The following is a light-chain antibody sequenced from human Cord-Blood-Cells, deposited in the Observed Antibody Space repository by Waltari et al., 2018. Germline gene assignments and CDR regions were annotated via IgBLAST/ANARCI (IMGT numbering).Light chain of an antibody. CDR3: QQSYSTPLT. V-gene: IGKV1-39*01. J-gene: IGKJ4*01. Sequence: DLQMTHSPASRSASVGARVTITCRASKSISSYLNWYQQKPGKAPKLLIYAASSLQSGVPSRFSGSGSGTDFTLTISSLQPEDFATYYCQQSYSTPLTFGGGTKVEIK. CDR1: KSISSY. CDR2: AAS.